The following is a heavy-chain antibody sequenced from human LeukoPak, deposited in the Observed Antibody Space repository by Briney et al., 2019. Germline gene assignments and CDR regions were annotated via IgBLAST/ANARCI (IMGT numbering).Heavy chain of an antibody. CDR3: ARQAGGMIRGILPFDD. V-gene: IGHV4-39*01. CDR2: IYYSGSI. CDR1: GGSISSSSYY. Sequence: SETLSFPCTVSGGSISSSSYYWGWIRQPPGKGLEWIGSIYYSGSIYYNPSLKSRVTISVDTSKNQFSLKLSSVTAADTAVYYCARQAGGMIRGILPFDDWGQGTLVTVSS. J-gene: IGHJ4*02. D-gene: IGHD3-10*01.